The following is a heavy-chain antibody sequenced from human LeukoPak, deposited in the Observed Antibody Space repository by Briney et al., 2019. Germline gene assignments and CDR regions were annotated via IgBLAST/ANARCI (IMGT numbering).Heavy chain of an antibody. D-gene: IGHD3-22*01. Sequence: SETLSLTCAVFGGSFSGFHWSWIRQPAGKGLEWIGRISSSGSTNYNPSLKSRVTISVDTSKNQFSLKLSSVTAADTAVYFCARGPYPYDSSGAFDIWGQGTMVTVSS. CDR3: ARGPYPYDSSGAFDI. J-gene: IGHJ3*02. V-gene: IGHV4-4*07. CDR2: ISSSGST. CDR1: GGSFSGFH.